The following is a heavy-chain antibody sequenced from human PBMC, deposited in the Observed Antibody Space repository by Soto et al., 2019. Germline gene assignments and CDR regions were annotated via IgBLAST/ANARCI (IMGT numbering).Heavy chain of an antibody. CDR2: IFRTGST. CDR1: GASITDANW. D-gene: IGHD2-15*01. V-gene: IGHV4-4*02. CDR3: ARDLVAISSPPTTTQYSGMDV. J-gene: IGHJ6*02. Sequence: QVQLQQSGPGLVTPSGTLSLTCAVSGASITDANWWNWVRQAPGQGLEWIGEIFRTGSTNYNPSLQRRLTISMDKSKNQFSLELRSVTAADTAVYYCARDLVAISSPPTTTQYSGMDVWGQGTRVTVSS.